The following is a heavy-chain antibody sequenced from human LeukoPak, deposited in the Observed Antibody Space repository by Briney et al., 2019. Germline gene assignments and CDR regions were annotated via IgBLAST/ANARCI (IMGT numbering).Heavy chain of an antibody. Sequence: PSETLSLTCTVSGGSINSYYWSRIRQPPGKELEWIGYIYYSGSTNYNPSLKSRVTISVDTSNNKFSLKLTSLTAADMAVYYCVRHLSAGRPAFDIWGQGTMVTVSS. CDR1: GGSINSYY. CDR2: IYYSGST. V-gene: IGHV4-59*08. J-gene: IGHJ3*02. D-gene: IGHD2-15*01. CDR3: VRHLSAGRPAFDI.